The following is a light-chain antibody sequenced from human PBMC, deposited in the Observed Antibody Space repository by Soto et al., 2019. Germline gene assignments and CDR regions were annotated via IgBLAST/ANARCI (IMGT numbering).Light chain of an antibody. CDR3: QQYYSSSWT. CDR1: QSVLYSSSNKNY. Sequence: DIVMTHSPASLAVSLGERATINCKDSQSVLYSSSNKNYFAWYQQKPGQPPRRLIDWASTRESGVPERFSASESGTDFTLTSSSLQSEDVAVYYCQQYYSSSWTFGQGTKVDIK. V-gene: IGKV4-1*01. J-gene: IGKJ1*01. CDR2: WAS.